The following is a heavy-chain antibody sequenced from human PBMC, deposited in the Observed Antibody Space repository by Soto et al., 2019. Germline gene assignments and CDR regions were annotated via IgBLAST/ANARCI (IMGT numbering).Heavy chain of an antibody. CDR1: GFTFSSYA. Sequence: GGSLRLSCAASGFTFSSYAMSWVRQAPGKGLGWVSAISGSGGSTYYADSVKGRFTISRDNSKNTLYLQMNSLRAEDTAVYYCANYYDSSGPSDNFDYWGQGTLVTVSS. CDR3: ANYYDSSGPSDNFDY. D-gene: IGHD3-22*01. V-gene: IGHV3-23*01. CDR2: ISGSGGST. J-gene: IGHJ4*02.